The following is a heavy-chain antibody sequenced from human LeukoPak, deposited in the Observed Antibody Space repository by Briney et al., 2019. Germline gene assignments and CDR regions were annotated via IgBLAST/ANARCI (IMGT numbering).Heavy chain of an antibody. CDR1: GYTFTGYY. V-gene: IGHV1-2*06. D-gene: IGHD2-15*01. J-gene: IGHJ4*02. Sequence: ASVKVSCKASGYTFTGYYMHWVRQAPGQGLEWMGRINPNSGGTNYAQKFQGRVTMTRDTSISTAYMELSGLRSDDTAVYYCARDLRLGKVVVVAATLPLGYWGQGTLVTVSS. CDR2: INPNSGGT. CDR3: ARDLRLGKVVVVAATLPLGY.